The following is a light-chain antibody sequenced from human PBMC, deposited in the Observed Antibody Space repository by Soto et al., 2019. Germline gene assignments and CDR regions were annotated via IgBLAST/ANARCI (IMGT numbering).Light chain of an antibody. Sequence: QLVLTQSPSASASLGASVKLTCTLSSGHSSYAIAWHQQQPDKGPRYLMNLNSDGSHTKGDGIPHRFSGSSSGAERYLTISSLQSEDEADYYCQTWGTGIWVFGGGTKLTVL. J-gene: IGLJ3*02. CDR2: LNSDGSH. CDR1: SGHSSYA. V-gene: IGLV4-69*01. CDR3: QTWGTGIWV.